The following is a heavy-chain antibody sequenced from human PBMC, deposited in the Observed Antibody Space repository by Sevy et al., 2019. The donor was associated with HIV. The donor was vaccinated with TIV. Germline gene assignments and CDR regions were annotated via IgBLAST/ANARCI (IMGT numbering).Heavy chain of an antibody. V-gene: IGHV3-30-3*01. CDR2: ISYDGSNK. CDR1: GFTFSSYA. J-gene: IGHJ6*02. Sequence: GGSLRLSCAASGFTFSSYAMHWVRQAPGKGLEWVAVISYDGSNKYYADSVKGRFTISRDNSKNTLYLQMNSLRAEDTAVYYCARDRGYSYGASGDHYYYGMDVWGQGTTVTVSS. CDR3: ARDRGYSYGASGDHYYYGMDV. D-gene: IGHD5-18*01.